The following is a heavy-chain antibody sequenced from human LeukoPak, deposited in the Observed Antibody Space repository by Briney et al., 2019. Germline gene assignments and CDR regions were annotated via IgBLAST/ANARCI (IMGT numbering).Heavy chain of an antibody. Sequence: PGRSLRLSCAASGFTFSSYGMHWVRQAPGKGLVWVSRISGDGSSTRYADSVKGRFTISRDNAKNTLFLQMNSLRAEDTAVYYCARDNNWNYPDYWGQGTLVTVSS. J-gene: IGHJ4*02. V-gene: IGHV3-74*01. CDR3: ARDNNWNYPDY. CDR2: ISGDGSST. CDR1: GFTFSSYG. D-gene: IGHD1-7*01.